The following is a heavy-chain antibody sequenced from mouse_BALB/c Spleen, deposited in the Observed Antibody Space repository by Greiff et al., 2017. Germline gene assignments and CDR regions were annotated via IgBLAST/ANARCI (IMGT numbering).Heavy chain of an antibody. J-gene: IGHJ2*01. CDR3: ARGDYGSSYPCYFDY. D-gene: IGHD1-1*01. Sequence: VQLQQSGAELVKPGASVKLSCKASGYTFTSYDINWVRQRPEQGLEWIGWIFPGDGSTKYNEKFKGKATLTTDKSSSTAYMQLSRLTSEDSAIYFCARGDYGSSYPCYFDYWGQGTTLTVSS. CDR1: GYTFTSYD. CDR2: IFPGDGST. V-gene: IGHV1-85*01.